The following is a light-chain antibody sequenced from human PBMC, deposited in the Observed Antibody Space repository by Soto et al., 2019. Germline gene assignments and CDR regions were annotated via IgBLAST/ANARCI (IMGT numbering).Light chain of an antibody. CDR3: HQYGSSPLT. V-gene: IGKV3-20*01. J-gene: IGKJ4*01. CDR2: GGS. CDR1: QSIRSSS. Sequence: IVLTQSPGTLSLSPGERATLSCRASQSIRSSSLAWYQQKPGQAPRLLIYGGSSRATGIPDRFSGGGSGTDFSLTISRLETEDFSVYYCHQYGSSPLTFGGGTNVDI.